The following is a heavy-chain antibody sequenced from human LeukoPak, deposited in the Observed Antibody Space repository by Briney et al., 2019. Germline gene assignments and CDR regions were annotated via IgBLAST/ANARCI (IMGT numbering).Heavy chain of an antibody. CDR1: SGSISGNDLY. J-gene: IGHJ4*02. CDR2: IYYSGST. Sequence: PSETLSLTCTVSSGSISGNDLYWNWIRQAAGKGLEWIGYIYYSGSTNYNPSLKSRVTISVDTSKNQFSLKLSSVTAADTAVYYCARSDSSSWYYFDYWGQGTLVTVSS. D-gene: IGHD6-13*01. V-gene: IGHV4-61*10. CDR3: ARSDSSSWYYFDY.